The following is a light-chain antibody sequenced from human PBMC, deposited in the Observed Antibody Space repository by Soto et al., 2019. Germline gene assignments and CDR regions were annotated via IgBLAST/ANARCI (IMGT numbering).Light chain of an antibody. Sequence: DIQMTQSPSTLSASEGDRVTITCRASQSSNWLAWYQQKPGKAPKLLIYKASSLESGVPSRFSSSGTGTEFTLTISSLPPADFGTYYCQQYNNYSPRTFGQGTKVAIK. CDR3: QQYNNYSPRT. V-gene: IGKV1-5*03. CDR1: QSSNW. CDR2: KAS. J-gene: IGKJ1*01.